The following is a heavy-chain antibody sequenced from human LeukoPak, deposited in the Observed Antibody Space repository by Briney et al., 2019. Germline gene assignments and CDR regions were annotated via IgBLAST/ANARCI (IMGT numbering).Heavy chain of an antibody. CDR1: GFTFSSYW. CDR2: IKTDGSLI. CDR3: ARSAIAVAGGGDY. J-gene: IGHJ4*02. D-gene: IGHD6-19*01. V-gene: IGHV3-7*01. Sequence: GGSLRLSCVASGFTFSSYWMTWVRQAPGKGLEWVANIKTDGSLIYYVDSVKGRFTISRDNAKNSLYLQMNSLRAEDTAVYYCARSAIAVAGGGDYWGQGTLVTVSS.